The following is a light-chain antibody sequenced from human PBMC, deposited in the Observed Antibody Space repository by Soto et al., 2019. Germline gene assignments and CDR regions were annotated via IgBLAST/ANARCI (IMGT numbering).Light chain of an antibody. CDR3: QQYNHYMGFT. J-gene: IGKJ3*01. CDR2: DAS. Sequence: DIQMTQSPSTLSASVGDRVTITCRASQSISSWLAWYQQKPGKAPKLLIYDASSLESGVPSRFSGSGSGTEFTLTISSLQPDDFATYYCQQYNHYMGFTFGPGTKVEIK. V-gene: IGKV1-5*01. CDR1: QSISSW.